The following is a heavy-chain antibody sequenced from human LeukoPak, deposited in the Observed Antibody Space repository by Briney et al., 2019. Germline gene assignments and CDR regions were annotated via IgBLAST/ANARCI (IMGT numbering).Heavy chain of an antibody. V-gene: IGHV4-4*09. CDR2: IYTSGST. Sequence: SETLSLTCTVSGGYISSYYWSWIRQPPGKGLEWIGYIYTSGSTNYNPSLKSRVTISVDTSKNQFSLKLSSVTAADTAVYYCARRVVGAVFDYWGQGTLVTVSS. CDR3: ARRVVGAVFDY. D-gene: IGHD1-26*01. J-gene: IGHJ4*02. CDR1: GGYISSYY.